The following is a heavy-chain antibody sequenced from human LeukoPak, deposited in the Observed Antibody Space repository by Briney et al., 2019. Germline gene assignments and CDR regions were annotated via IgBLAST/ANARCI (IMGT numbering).Heavy chain of an antibody. CDR3: ASSFRPRELASDA. J-gene: IGHJ5*02. Sequence: PSETLSLTCNVSGGSISGYYWSWIRQPPGKGLEWIGYIYYSGSTNYNPSLKSRVTISVDTSKNQFSLKLSSVTAADTAVYYCASSFRPRELASDAWGQGTLVTVSS. D-gene: IGHD3-10*01. V-gene: IGHV4-59*01. CDR2: IYYSGST. CDR1: GGSISGYY.